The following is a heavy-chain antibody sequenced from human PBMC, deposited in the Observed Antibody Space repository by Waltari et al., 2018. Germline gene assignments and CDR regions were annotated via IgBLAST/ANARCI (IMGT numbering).Heavy chain of an antibody. CDR1: GYTFTSNW. D-gene: IGHD6-6*01. CDR3: ARQSSQSLDY. Sequence: EVQLVQSGAEVKKPGESLKISCKASGYTFTSNWIGWVRQLPGKGLEWMGIIFPADPDTRYSPSFQGQVTISVDKSVSTAYLQWSSLKASDTAMYYCARQSSQSLDYWGQGTLVTVSS. J-gene: IGHJ4*02. CDR2: IFPADPDT. V-gene: IGHV5-51*01.